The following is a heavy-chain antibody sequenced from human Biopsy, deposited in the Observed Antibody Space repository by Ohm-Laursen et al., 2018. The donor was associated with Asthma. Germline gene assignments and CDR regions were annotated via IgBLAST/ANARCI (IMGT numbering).Heavy chain of an antibody. V-gene: IGHV3-7*01. J-gene: IGHJ1*01. CDR3: ARTFPFWSPYHAEHYQL. D-gene: IGHD3-3*01. CDR1: GFTFGDYC. Sequence: SLRLSCSASGFTFGDYCMSWVRQVPGQGLEWVANINHDGSEKNHVDSLKGRFTISRDNAKNLLFLQMNSLRAEDTAVYYCARTFPFWSPYHAEHYQLWGQGTLVTVSS. CDR2: INHDGSEK.